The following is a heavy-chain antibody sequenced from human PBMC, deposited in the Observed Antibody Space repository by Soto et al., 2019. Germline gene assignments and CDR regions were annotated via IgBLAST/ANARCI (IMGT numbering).Heavy chain of an antibody. CDR3: ARSSRGVYVLSKERTYGFAP. CDR1: GDTFTSYY. J-gene: IGHJ5*02. Sequence: ASVKVSCKAPGDTFTSYYMHWVRQAPGHGLEWMGVINPNGGSIRFAQKFQGRVTMTRDTSRSTAYMELRSLTSEDTAIYYCARSSRGVYVLSKERTYGFAPWGQGTPVNVSS. V-gene: IGHV1-46*01. D-gene: IGHD2-8*01. CDR2: INPNGGSI.